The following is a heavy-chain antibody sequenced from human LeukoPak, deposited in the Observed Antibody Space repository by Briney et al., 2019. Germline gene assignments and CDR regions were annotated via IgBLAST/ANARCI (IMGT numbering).Heavy chain of an antibody. CDR2: IIGSGTTT. CDR3: VYISGWYWYFDL. D-gene: IGHD6-25*01. J-gene: IGHJ2*01. CDR1: GFTFSSYA. Sequence: SGGSLRLSCAASGFTFSSYAMSWVRQAPGKGLEWVSGIIGSGTTTYYPDSMKGRFTISRDNSKNTLYLQMNSLRAEDTAVYYCVYISGWYWYFDLWGRGTLVTVSS. V-gene: IGHV3-23*01.